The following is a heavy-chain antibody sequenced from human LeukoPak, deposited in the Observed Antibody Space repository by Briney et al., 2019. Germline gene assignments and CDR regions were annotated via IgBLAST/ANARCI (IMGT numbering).Heavy chain of an antibody. D-gene: IGHD5-24*01. CDR1: GFSFSSYA. J-gene: IGHJ4*02. Sequence: GRSLTLSCAASGFSFSSYAMHWVRQAPGKGLEWVALISFDRSNKDYADSVKGRFTISRDNSKNTLYLQMNSLRAEDTAVYYCARTRDGYNFKFYDYWGQGTLVTVSS. CDR3: ARTRDGYNFKFYDY. CDR2: ISFDRSNK. V-gene: IGHV3-30*03.